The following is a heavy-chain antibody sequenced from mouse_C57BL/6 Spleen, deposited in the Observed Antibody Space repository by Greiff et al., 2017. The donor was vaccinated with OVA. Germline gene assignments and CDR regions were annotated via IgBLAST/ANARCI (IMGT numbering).Heavy chain of an antibody. D-gene: IGHD3-1*01. V-gene: IGHV1-80*01. CDR3: ARGGLGYFDY. J-gene: IGHJ2*01. Sequence: QVQLQQSGAELVKPGASVKISCKASGFAFSSYWMNWVKQRPGKGLEWIGQIYPGDGDTNYKGKFKGKATLTADKSSSTAYMQLSSLTSEDSAVYFCARGGLGYFDYWGQGTTLTVSS. CDR1: GFAFSSYW. CDR2: IYPGDGDT.